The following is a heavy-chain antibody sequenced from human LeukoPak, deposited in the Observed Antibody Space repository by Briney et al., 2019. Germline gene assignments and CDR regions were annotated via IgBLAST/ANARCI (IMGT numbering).Heavy chain of an antibody. D-gene: IGHD2-2*01. CDR3: AREAYCSSTSCQGYYFDF. CDR2: IKQGRSEK. Sequence: GGSLSLSCAAYGFTFSNYWMSWVRQAPGKGLEWEYNIKQGRSEKYYVDTVKGRFTISRDNAKNSLYLQMNSLRAEDTAVYYCAREAYCSSTSCQGYYFDFWGQGTLVTVSS. J-gene: IGHJ4*02. CDR1: GFTFSNYW. V-gene: IGHV3-7*01.